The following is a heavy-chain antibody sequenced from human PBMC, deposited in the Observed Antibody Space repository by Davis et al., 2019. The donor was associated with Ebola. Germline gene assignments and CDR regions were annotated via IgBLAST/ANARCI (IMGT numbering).Heavy chain of an antibody. CDR2: IKQDGSEK. CDR1: GFTFSSYW. D-gene: IGHD6-6*01. Sequence: GESLKISCAASGFTFSSYWMIWVRQAPGKGLEWVANIKQDGSEKYYVDSVKGRFTISRDNAKNSLYLQMNSLRAEDTAVYYCARGVKGSSSSWYYYYGMDVWGQGTTVTVSS. CDR3: ARGVKGSSSSWYYYYGMDV. V-gene: IGHV3-7*03. J-gene: IGHJ6*02.